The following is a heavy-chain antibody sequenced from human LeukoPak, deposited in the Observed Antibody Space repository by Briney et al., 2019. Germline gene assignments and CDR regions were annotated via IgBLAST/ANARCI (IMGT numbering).Heavy chain of an antibody. Sequence: ASVKVSCKASGGTFSSYAISWVRQAPGQGLEWMGWINPNSGGTNYAQKFQGRVTMTRDTSISTAYMELSRLRSDDTAVYYCGVNPLAYWGQGTLVTVSS. J-gene: IGHJ4*02. D-gene: IGHD1-14*01. CDR3: GVNPLAY. CDR1: GGTFSSYA. CDR2: INPNSGGT. V-gene: IGHV1-2*02.